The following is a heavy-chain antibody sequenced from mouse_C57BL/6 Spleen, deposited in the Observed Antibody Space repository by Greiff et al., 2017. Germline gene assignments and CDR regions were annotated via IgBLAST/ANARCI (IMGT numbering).Heavy chain of an antibody. V-gene: IGHV1-64*01. CDR1: GYTFTSYW. Sequence: VQLQQPGAELVQPGASVKLSCKASGYTFTSYWMHWVKRRPGQGLEWIGMIHPNSGSTNYNEKFKSKAKLTVDKSSSTAYMQLSRLTSEDSAVYYCARYYYGSSYFDYWGQGTTLTVAS. CDR3: ARYYYGSSYFDY. CDR2: IHPNSGST. J-gene: IGHJ2*01. D-gene: IGHD1-1*01.